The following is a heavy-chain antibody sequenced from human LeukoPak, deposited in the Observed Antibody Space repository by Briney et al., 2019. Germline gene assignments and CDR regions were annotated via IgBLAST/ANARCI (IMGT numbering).Heavy chain of an antibody. D-gene: IGHD3-22*01. J-gene: IGHJ4*02. CDR2: IWYDGSNK. CDR1: GFTFSSYG. CDR3: ARDREGHYYDSSGFDY. V-gene: IGHV3-33*01. Sequence: PGGSLRLSCSASGFTFSSYGMHWVRQAPGTGLEWVAVIWYDGSNKYYADSVKGRFTISRDNSKNTLYLQMNSLRAEDTAVYYCARDREGHYYDSSGFDYWGQGTLVTVSS.